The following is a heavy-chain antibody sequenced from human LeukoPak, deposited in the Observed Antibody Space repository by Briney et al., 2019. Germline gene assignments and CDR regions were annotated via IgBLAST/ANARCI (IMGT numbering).Heavy chain of an antibody. J-gene: IGHJ4*02. V-gene: IGHV4-4*07. D-gene: IGHD3-3*01. Sequence: SETLSLTCTVSGGSISSYYWSWIRQPAGKGLEWIGRTYTSGSTSYNPSLKSRVTMSVDTSKNQFSLKLSSVTAADTAVYYCARIRFLEWLRPEYYFDYWGQGTLVTVSS. CDR2: TYTSGST. CDR1: GGSISSYY. CDR3: ARIRFLEWLRPEYYFDY.